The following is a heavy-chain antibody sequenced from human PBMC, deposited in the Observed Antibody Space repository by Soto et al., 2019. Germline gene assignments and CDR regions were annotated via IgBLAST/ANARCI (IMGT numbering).Heavy chain of an antibody. V-gene: IGHV3-7*01. CDR1: GFTFSSYW. D-gene: IGHD3-3*01. CDR2: IKQDGSEK. J-gene: IGHJ4*02. Sequence: GGSLRLSCAASGFTFSSYWMSWVRQAPGKGLEWVANIKQDGSEKYYVDSVKGRFTISRDNAKNSLYLQMNSLRAEDTAVYYCAKGLRFLEWYAQFDYWGQGTLVTVSS. CDR3: AKGLRFLEWYAQFDY.